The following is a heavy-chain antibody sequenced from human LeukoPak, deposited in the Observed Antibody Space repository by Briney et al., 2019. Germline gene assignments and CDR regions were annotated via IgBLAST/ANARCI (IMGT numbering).Heavy chain of an antibody. Sequence: GGSLRLSCAVSGFTFSDYYMSWIRQAPGKGLEWVSYISTSDTDTYYADSVKGRFTISRDNAKKSLYLQMNSLRAEDTAVYYCAKADTAMYYYYYMDVWGKGTTVTVSS. V-gene: IGHV3-11*01. D-gene: IGHD5-18*01. CDR3: AKADTAMYYYYYMDV. CDR1: GFTFSDYY. CDR2: ISTSDTDT. J-gene: IGHJ6*03.